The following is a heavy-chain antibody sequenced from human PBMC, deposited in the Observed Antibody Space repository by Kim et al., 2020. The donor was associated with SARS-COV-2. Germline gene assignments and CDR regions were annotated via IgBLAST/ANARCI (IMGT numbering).Heavy chain of an antibody. CDR1: GGSISSYY. V-gene: IGHV4-59*01. Sequence: SETLSLTCTVSGGSISSYYWSWIRQPPGKVLEWIGYIYYSGSTNYNPSLKSRVTISVDTSKNQFSLKLSSVTAADTAVYYCARWGPALEGGDYWGQGTLGTVSS. D-gene: IGHD3-16*01. J-gene: IGHJ4*02. CDR2: IYYSGST. CDR3: ARWGPALEGGDY.